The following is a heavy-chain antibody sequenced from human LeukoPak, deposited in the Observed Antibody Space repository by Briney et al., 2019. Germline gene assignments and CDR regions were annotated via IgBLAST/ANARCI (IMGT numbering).Heavy chain of an antibody. D-gene: IGHD3-3*01. CDR3: ARDFWSGSVGFDP. Sequence: SETLSLTCTVSGATISTYFWSWIRQSPGKGLEWIGYIYSSGSTKYNPSLKSRVTISVDASKNQFALTLRSLTAADTAVYYCARDFWSGSVGFDPWGQGTLVTVSS. J-gene: IGHJ5*02. CDR1: GATISTYF. V-gene: IGHV4-59*01. CDR2: IYSSGST.